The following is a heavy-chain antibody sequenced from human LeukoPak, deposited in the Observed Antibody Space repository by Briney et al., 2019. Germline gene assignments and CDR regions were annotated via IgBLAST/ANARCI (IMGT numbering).Heavy chain of an antibody. CDR1: GGSISSYY. J-gene: IGHJ5*02. CDR2: IHYSGSS. Sequence: PSETLSLTCTVSGGSISSYYWSWIRQPPGKGLEWIGYIHYSGSSNYNPSLKSRVTISVDTSKNQFSLKLSSVTAADTAVYYCARHSAPSGSYSNWFDPWGQGTLVTVSS. D-gene: IGHD1-26*01. CDR3: ARHSAPSGSYSNWFDP. V-gene: IGHV4-59*08.